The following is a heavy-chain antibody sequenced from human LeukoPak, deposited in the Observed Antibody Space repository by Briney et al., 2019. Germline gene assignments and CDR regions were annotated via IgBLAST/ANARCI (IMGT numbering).Heavy chain of an antibody. J-gene: IGHJ4*02. CDR2: ISGSGDNT. V-gene: IGHV3-23*01. CDR3: AKVGDDFWSGYYSFFDS. Sequence: GGSLRLSCAASGFTYSSHAMTWVRQAAGKGLEWVSGISGSGDNTHYAVSVKGRFTISRDNPKNTLYLHMSGLRAEDTAVYYCAKVGDDFWSGYYSFFDSWGQGTLVTVSS. CDR1: GFTYSSHA. D-gene: IGHD3-3*01.